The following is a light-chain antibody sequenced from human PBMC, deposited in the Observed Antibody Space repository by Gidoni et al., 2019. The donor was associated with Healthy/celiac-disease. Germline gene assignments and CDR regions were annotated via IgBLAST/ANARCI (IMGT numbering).Light chain of an antibody. CDR1: QGIRNY. Sequence: DIQMTPSPSSLSASVGDRVTITCRASQGIRNYIACYQQKPGTVPNPLIYVASTLQSGVPSRFSGRGSGTDFTLSISSLQPQDVATYYCEKYNSAPLTFGGGTKVEIK. CDR2: VAS. V-gene: IGKV1-27*01. J-gene: IGKJ4*01. CDR3: EKYNSAPLT.